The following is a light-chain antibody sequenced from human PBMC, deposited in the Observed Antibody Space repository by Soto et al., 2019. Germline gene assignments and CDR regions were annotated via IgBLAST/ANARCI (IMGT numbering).Light chain of an antibody. CDR3: QQYNTYS. V-gene: IGKV1-5*01. CDR1: QSIGRW. J-gene: IGKJ2*01. CDR2: DAS. Sequence: DIQMTQSPSTLSAFVGDRVTITCRASQSIGRWLAWYQQKPGKAPKLLIYDASSLESGVPSRFSGSGSGTEFTLTISSLQPDDFATYYCQQYNTYSFGQGTKLEIK.